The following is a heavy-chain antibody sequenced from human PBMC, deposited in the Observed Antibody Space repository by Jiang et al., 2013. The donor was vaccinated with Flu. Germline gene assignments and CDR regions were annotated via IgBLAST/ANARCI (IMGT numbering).Heavy chain of an antibody. D-gene: IGHD1-26*01. Sequence: EWLALIYWDDDKRYSPSLKSRLTITKDTSKNQVVLTMTNMDPVDTATYYCARLSLGKATFDIWGQGTMVTVSS. V-gene: IGHV2-5*02. J-gene: IGHJ3*02. CDR2: IYWDDDK. CDR3: ARLSLGKATFDI.